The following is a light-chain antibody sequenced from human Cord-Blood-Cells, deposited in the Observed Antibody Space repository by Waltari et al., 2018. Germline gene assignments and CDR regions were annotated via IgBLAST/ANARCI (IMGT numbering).Light chain of an antibody. CDR1: QGISNY. V-gene: IGKV1-27*01. CDR2: AAS. J-gene: IGKJ4*01. Sequence: DIQMTHSPSSLSASVGDSVTITCRASQGISNYLAWYQQKTGKVPKLLIFAASTLQSGAATLFGSSGARTDLPNTISSLQPDDGATYCCQKYNSAPLTFGEGTKVEIK. CDR3: QKYNSAPLT.